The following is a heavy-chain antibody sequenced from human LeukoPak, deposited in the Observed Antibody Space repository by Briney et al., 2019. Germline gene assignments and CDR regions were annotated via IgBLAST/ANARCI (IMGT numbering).Heavy chain of an antibody. J-gene: IGHJ3*02. D-gene: IGHD2-2*01. CDR3: ARWCSGNSCHDAFDI. Sequence: SETLSLTCTVSGGSISSYYWSWIRQPPGKGLEWIGYIYYTGSSNHNPSLKSRVSMSVDTSKNQFSLKLSSVTAADTAVYYCARWCSGNSCHDAFDIWGRGTMVTVSS. V-gene: IGHV4-59*08. CDR2: IYYTGSS. CDR1: GGSISSYY.